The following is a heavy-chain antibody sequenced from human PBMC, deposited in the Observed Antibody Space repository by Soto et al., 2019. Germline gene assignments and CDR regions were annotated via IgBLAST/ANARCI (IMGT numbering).Heavy chain of an antibody. D-gene: IGHD5-12*01. CDR2: IIPIFGTA. CDR1: GGTFSSYA. J-gene: IGHJ5*02. CDR3: ARRGYGYNYGNWFDP. V-gene: IGHV1-69*12. Sequence: QVQLVQSGAEVKKPGSSVKVSCKASGGTFSSYAISWVRQAPGQGLEWMGGIIPIFGTANYAQKFQGRVTIXXDXSXXTAYMELSSLRSEDTAVYYCARRGYGYNYGNWFDPWGQGTLVTVSS.